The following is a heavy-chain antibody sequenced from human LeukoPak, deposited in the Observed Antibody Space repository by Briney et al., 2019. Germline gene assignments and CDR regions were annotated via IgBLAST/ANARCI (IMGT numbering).Heavy chain of an antibody. J-gene: IGHJ1*01. Sequence: SVKVSCKASGGTFSSYAISWVRQAPGQGLEWVGGIIPIFGTANYAQKFQGRVTITADESTSTAYMELSSLRSEDMAVYYCARDQRYSSGWHDWGQGTLVTVSS. CDR2: IIPIFGTA. CDR1: GGTFSSYA. CDR3: ARDQRYSSGWHD. V-gene: IGHV1-69*13. D-gene: IGHD6-19*01.